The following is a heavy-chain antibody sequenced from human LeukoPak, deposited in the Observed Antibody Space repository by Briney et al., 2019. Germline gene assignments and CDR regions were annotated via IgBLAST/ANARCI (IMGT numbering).Heavy chain of an antibody. CDR2: IYYSGST. CDR1: GDSISSYY. Sequence: SETLSLTCTVSGDSISSYYWSWIRQPPGKGLEWIGYIYYSGSTNYNPSLKSRVTISVDTSKNQFSLNLNSVTAADTAVYYCARDQGVVGAYFDYWGQGTLVTVSS. CDR3: ARDQGVVGAYFDY. J-gene: IGHJ4*02. D-gene: IGHD1-26*01. V-gene: IGHV4-59*01.